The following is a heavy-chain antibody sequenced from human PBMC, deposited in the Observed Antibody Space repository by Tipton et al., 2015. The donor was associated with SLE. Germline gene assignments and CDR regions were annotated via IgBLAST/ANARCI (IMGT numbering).Heavy chain of an antibody. Sequence: GSLRLSCATSGFTFSSYEMNWVRQAPGKGLEWVSYISGSAETIYYADSVRGRFTISRDNAKRSLYLQMNSLRAEDTAIYFCAREGIGTPDYWGQGTLVTVSS. CDR2: ISGSAETI. J-gene: IGHJ4*02. CDR3: AREGIGTPDY. CDR1: GFTFSSYE. V-gene: IGHV3-48*03. D-gene: IGHD6-13*01.